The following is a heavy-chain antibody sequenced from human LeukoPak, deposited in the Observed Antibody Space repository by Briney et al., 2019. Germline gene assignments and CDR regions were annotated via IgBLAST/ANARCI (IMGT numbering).Heavy chain of an antibody. D-gene: IGHD1/OR15-1a*01. CDR3: GRHMNNLQLWLDY. CDR2: IYPGDSDT. CDR1: GYSFTNYW. J-gene: IGHJ4*02. V-gene: IGHV5-51*01. Sequence: GESLKISCKGSGYSFTNYWIGWVRQMPGKGLEWVGIIYPGDSDTRYNPSFQGQVTISADKSTATAYLHLSDLRASDTAIYYCGRHMNNLQLWLDYWGQGTVVTVSS.